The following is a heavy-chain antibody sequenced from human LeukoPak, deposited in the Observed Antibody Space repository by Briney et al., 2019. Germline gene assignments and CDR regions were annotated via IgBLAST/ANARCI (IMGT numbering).Heavy chain of an antibody. CDR3: AREHCSGGSCYSIYYYYYMDV. D-gene: IGHD2-15*01. V-gene: IGHV4-39*07. CDR2: IYYSEST. Sequence: PSETLSLTCTVSGAFITSGKYYWGWIRQPLGKGLEWIGSIYYSESTYYNPSLKSRVTISVDTSKNQFSLKLSSVTAADTAVYYCAREHCSGGSCYSIYYYYYMDVWGKGTTVTVSS. J-gene: IGHJ6*03. CDR1: GAFITSGKYY.